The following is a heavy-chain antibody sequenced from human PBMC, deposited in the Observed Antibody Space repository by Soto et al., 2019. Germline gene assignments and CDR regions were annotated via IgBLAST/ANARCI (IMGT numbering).Heavy chain of an antibody. CDR1: GYSFFSHW. D-gene: IGHD3-22*01. CDR3: ARRPWLSGYYDY. V-gene: IGHV5-51*01. Sequence: GESLKISCKGSGYSFFSHWIGWVRQMPGKGLEWVGIIYPADSETRYSPSFQGQVTISVDKSINTAYLQWSSLKTSDTAMYYCARRPWLSGYYDYWGQGTLVTVSS. CDR2: IYPADSET. J-gene: IGHJ4*02.